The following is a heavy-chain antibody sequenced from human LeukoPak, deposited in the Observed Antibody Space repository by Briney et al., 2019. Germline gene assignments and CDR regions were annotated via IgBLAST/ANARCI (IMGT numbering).Heavy chain of an antibody. D-gene: IGHD3-10*01. CDR1: GFTFSSYA. CDR2: ICGSGGST. V-gene: IGHV3-23*01. CDR3: AKSGEFLSSYYYYGMDV. Sequence: PGGSLRLSCAASGFTFSSYAMSWVRQAPAKGLEWVSAICGSGGSTYYADSVKGRFTISRDNSKNTLYLQVNSLRAEDTAVYFCAKSGEFLSSYYYYGMDVWGQGTTVTVSS. J-gene: IGHJ6*02.